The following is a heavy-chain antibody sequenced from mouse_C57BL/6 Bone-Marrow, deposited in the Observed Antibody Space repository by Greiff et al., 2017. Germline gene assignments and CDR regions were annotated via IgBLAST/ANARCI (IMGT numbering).Heavy chain of an antibody. CDR3: TYDNGPWFAY. V-gene: IGHV14-4*01. CDR2: IDPENGDT. J-gene: IGHJ3*01. CDR1: GFNIKDDY. D-gene: IGHD1-1*01. Sequence: EVQLQQSGAELVRPGASVKLSCTASGFNIKDDYMHWVKQRPEQGLEWIGWIDPENGDTEYASKFQGKATITADTSSNPAYLQLRSLTSDDTAVYYSTYDNGPWFAYWGQGALVTVSA.